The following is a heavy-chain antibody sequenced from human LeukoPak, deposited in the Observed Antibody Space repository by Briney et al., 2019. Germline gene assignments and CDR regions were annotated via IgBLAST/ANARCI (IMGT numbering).Heavy chain of an antibody. J-gene: IGHJ4*02. CDR1: GFTFSSYA. CDR3: ATSIITARGSYDYSVGDY. V-gene: IGHV3-30-3*01. CDR2: ISYDGSNK. D-gene: IGHD1-26*01. Sequence: GGSLRLSCAASGFTFSSYAMHWVRQAPGKGLEWVAVISYDGSNKYYADSVKGRFTISRDNSKNTLYLQMNSLRAEDTAVYYCATSIITARGSYDYSVGDYWGQGTLVTVSS.